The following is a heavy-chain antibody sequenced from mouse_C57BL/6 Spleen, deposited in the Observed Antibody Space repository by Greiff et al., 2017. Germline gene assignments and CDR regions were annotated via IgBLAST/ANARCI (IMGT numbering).Heavy chain of an antibody. CDR3: ARDGSSGGFFDY. CDR1: GYTFTDYY. J-gene: IGHJ2*01. D-gene: IGHD1-1*01. V-gene: IGHV1-26*01. CDR2: INPNNGGT. Sequence: VQLQQSGPELVKPGASVKISCKASGYTFTDYYMNWVKQSHGKSLEWIGDINPNNGGTSYNQKFKGKATLTVDKSSSTAYMELRSLTSEDSAVYYCARDGSSGGFFDYWGQGTTLTVSS.